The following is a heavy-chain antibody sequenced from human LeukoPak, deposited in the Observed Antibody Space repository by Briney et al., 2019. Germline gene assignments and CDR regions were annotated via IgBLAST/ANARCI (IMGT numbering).Heavy chain of an antibody. J-gene: IGHJ4*02. CDR2: ISAYNGNT. CDR3: ARDLAAAQDSSGYYFIY. CDR1: GYTFTSYG. Sequence: ASVKVSCKASGYTFTSYGISWVRQAPGQGLEWMGWISAYNGNTNYAQKLQGRVTMTTDTSTSTAYMELRSLRSDDTAVYYCARDLAAAQDSSGYYFIYWGQGTLVTVSS. V-gene: IGHV1-18*01. D-gene: IGHD3-22*01.